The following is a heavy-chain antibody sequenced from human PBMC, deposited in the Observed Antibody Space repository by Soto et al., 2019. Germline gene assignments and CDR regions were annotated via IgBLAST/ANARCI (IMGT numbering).Heavy chain of an antibody. J-gene: IGHJ2*01. CDR3: AKLGYCTGGTCYSGGFDL. D-gene: IGHD2-15*01. Sequence: GGSLRLSCAASGFTFSSYVMSWVRQAPGKGLEWVSGISESGGRTYDADSVKGRFTISRDNSKNKLYLQMNSLRAEDTAMYHCAKLGYCTGGTCYSGGFDLWGRGTLVTVSS. V-gene: IGHV3-23*01. CDR1: GFTFSSYV. CDR2: ISESGGRT.